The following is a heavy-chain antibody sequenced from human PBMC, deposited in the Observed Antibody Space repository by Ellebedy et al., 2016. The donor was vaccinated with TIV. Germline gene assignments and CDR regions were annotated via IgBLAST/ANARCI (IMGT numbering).Heavy chain of an antibody. J-gene: IGHJ1*01. CDR3: AKDMRGGSYSSPLQH. V-gene: IGHV3-43*02. CDR2: ISGDGGST. Sequence: GESLKISCAASGFTFDDYAMHWVRQAPGKGLEWVSLISGDGGSTYYADSVKGRFTISRDNSKNSLYLQMNSLRTEDTALYYCAKDMRGGSYSSPLQHWGQGTLVTVSS. CDR1: GFTFDDYA. D-gene: IGHD1-26*01.